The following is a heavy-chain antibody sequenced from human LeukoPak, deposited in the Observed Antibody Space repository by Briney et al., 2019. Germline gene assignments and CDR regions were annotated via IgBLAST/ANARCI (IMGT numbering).Heavy chain of an antibody. Sequence: GASVKVSCKASGYTFTSYYMHWVRQAPGQGLEWMGIINPSGGSTSYAQKFQGRVTMTRDTSISTAYMELSRLRSDDTAVYYCARAWWELAAFDYWGQGTLVTVSS. CDR2: INPSGGST. CDR1: GYTFTSYY. CDR3: ARAWWELAAFDY. D-gene: IGHD1-26*01. J-gene: IGHJ4*02. V-gene: IGHV1-46*01.